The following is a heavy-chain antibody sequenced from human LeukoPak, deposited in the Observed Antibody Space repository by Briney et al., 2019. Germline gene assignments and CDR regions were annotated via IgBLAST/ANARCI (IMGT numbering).Heavy chain of an antibody. CDR3: ARSGWFITTWHFDY. CDR2: IYYTGST. V-gene: IGHV4-59*01. J-gene: IGHJ4*02. D-gene: IGHD6-19*01. CDR1: GDSLSLYY. Sequence: SETLSHTCTVSGDSLSLYYCSWIRQPPAKGLEWIGYIYYTGSTKYNPSLKSRVTISVHTSKKQFALNLSSVTAADTAVYYCARSGWFITTWHFDYWGQGILVTVSS.